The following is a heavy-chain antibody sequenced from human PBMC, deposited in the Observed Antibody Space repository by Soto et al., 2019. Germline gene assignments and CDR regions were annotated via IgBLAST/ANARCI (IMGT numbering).Heavy chain of an antibody. V-gene: IGHV3-9*01. Sequence: PXGSLRLSCAASGFTFDDYAMHWVRQAPGKGLEWVSGISWNSDNIVYADSVKGRFTISRDNAKNSLYLQMNSLRAEDTALYYCAKDLYSNYGDAFDKWGKGTMVTVS. CDR3: AKDLYSNYGDAFDK. J-gene: IGHJ3*02. CDR1: GFTFDDYA. D-gene: IGHD4-4*01. CDR2: ISWNSDNI.